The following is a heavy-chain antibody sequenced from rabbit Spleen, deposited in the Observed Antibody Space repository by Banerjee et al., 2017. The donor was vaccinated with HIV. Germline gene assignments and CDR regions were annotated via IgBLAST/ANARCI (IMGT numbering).Heavy chain of an antibody. Sequence: QQQLEESGGGLVKPGGTLTLTCKASGLDFSAYYNMCWVRQAPGKGLELIACIYTDSSSFTYYATWAKGRFTISKTSSTTVTLQMTSLTAADTATYFCARNFDLWGPGTLVTVS. J-gene: IGHJ4*01. CDR3: ARNFDL. CDR1: GLDFSAYYN. V-gene: IGHV1S45*01. CDR2: IYTDSSSFT.